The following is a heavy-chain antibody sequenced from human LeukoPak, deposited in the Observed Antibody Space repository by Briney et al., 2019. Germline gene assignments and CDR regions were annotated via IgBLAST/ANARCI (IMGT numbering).Heavy chain of an antibody. CDR2: INGGGGGGT. V-gene: IGHV3-23*01. CDR1: GFTFSNYA. CDR3: AASLPNIVVVPAAKGPFGS. Sequence: PGGSLRLSCAASGFTFSNYAMSWVRQAPGKGQEWVSGINGGGGGGTFHADSVRGRFTISRDNSKNTLYLQMSSLRAEDTAVYYCAASLPNIVVVPAAKGPFGSWGQGTLVTVSS. J-gene: IGHJ5*02. D-gene: IGHD2-2*01.